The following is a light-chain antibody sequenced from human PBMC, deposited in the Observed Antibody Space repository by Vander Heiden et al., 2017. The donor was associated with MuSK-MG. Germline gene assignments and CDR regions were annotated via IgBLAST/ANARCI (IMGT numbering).Light chain of an antibody. CDR2: WAS. V-gene: IGKV4-1*01. J-gene: IGKJ5*01. CDR3: QQYYSTPPT. CDR1: QSVLYSSNNKNY. Sequence: IFMTPSPASLAVSLGERTTIHFKSSQSVLYSSNNKNYLAWYQQKPGQPPKLLIYWASTRESGVPDRFSGSGSGTDFTITISSLQAEDVAVYYCQQYYSTPPTFGQGTRLEIK.